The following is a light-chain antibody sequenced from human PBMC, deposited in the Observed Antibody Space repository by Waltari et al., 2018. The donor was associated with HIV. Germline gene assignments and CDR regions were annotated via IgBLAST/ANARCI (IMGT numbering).Light chain of an antibody. CDR2: GAA. J-gene: IGKJ2*01. Sequence: DIVLTQSPGTVSLSPADSATLSCRASQSVAGNYIAWYHQVPGQAPRLLISGAARRATGIPARFSGSGSGTDFTLTISGLEPEDFGVYYCQQYTTSPYTFGQGTNLEI. CDR1: QSVAGNY. V-gene: IGKV3-20*01. CDR3: QQYTTSPYT.